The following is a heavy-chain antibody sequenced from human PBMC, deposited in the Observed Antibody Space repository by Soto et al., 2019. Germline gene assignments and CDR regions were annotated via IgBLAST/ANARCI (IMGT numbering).Heavy chain of an antibody. V-gene: IGHV1-8*01. D-gene: IGHD3-10*01. J-gene: IGHJ4*02. CDR1: GYTFTSYD. CDR3: ARGFGEPDY. CDR2: MNPNSGNT. Sequence: QVQLVQSGAXVXXPGASVKVSCKASGYTFTSYDINWVRQATGQGLEWMGWMNPNSGNTGHGQKCQGRVTMTRNTSISTAYMALSSLRSEDQAVYYWARGFGEPDYWGQGTLVTVSS.